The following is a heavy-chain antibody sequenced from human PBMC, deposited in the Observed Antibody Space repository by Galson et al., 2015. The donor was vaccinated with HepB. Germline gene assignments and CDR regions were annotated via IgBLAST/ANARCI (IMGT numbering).Heavy chain of an antibody. CDR1: GFTFTSSA. V-gene: IGHV1-58*02. Sequence: SVKVSCKASGFTFTSSAMQWVRQARGQRLEWIGWIVVGSGNTNYAQKFQERVTITRDMSTSTAYMELSSLRSEDTAVYYCAADLTYYYDSSGYRPLVVGAFDIWGQGTMVTVSS. CDR3: AADLTYYYDSSGYRPLVVGAFDI. D-gene: IGHD3-22*01. J-gene: IGHJ3*02. CDR2: IVVGSGNT.